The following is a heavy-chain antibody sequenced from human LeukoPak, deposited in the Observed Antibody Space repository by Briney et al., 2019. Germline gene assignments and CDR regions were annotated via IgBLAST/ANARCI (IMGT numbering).Heavy chain of an antibody. Sequence: GRSLRLSCAASGFTFSSYAMHWVRQAPGKGLEWVAVISYDGSNKYYADSVKGRFTISRDNSKNTLYLQMNSLRAEDTAVYYCARDSVSVVPAATTEYFQHWGQGTLVTVSS. J-gene: IGHJ1*01. CDR1: GFTFSSYA. CDR2: ISYDGSNK. D-gene: IGHD2-2*01. V-gene: IGHV3-30-3*01. CDR3: ARDSVSVVPAATTEYFQH.